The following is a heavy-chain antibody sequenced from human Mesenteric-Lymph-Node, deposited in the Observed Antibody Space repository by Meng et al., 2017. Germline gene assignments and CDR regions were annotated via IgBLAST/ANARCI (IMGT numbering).Heavy chain of an antibody. D-gene: IGHD3-22*01. V-gene: IGHV5-51*01. CDR2: IYPGDSDT. J-gene: IGHJ6*02. CDR3: ARAYYGSSGYYYGYYYYGMDV. CDR1: GYSFTSYW. Sequence: GESLKISCKGSGYSFTSYWIGWVRQMPGKGLEWMGIIYPGDSDTRYSPSFQGQVTISADKSISTAYLQWSSLKASDTAMYYCARAYYGSSGYYYGYYYYGMDVWGQGTTVTVSS.